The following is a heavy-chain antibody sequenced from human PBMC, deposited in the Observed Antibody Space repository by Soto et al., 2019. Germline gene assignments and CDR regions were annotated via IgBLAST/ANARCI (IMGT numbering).Heavy chain of an antibody. CDR1: GGPISPYY. CDR2: IYYSGST. J-gene: IGHJ4*02. CDR3: VRVGGYYGDYPNFDY. V-gene: IGHV4-59*01. D-gene: IGHD4-17*01. Sequence: PSETLSLTCTVSGGPISPYYLSWIRQPPGKGLEWIGYIYYSGSTKYNPSLKSRVIISVDRTKNHFSLRLSSVTAADTAVYYCVRVGGYYGDYPNFDYWGQGTLVTVSS.